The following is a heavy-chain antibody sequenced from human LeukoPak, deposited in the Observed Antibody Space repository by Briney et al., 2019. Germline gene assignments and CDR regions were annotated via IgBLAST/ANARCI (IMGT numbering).Heavy chain of an antibody. D-gene: IGHD1-1*01. CDR1: GGSISSSSYY. Sequence: PSETLSLTCTVSGGSISSSSYYWGWIRQPPGKELEWIGSIYYSGSTYYNPSLKNRVTISVDTSKNQFSLKLSSVTAADTAVYYCATMEKVDTTYGFDPWGQGTLVTVSS. CDR2: IYYSGST. J-gene: IGHJ5*02. V-gene: IGHV4-39*01. CDR3: ATMEKVDTTYGFDP.